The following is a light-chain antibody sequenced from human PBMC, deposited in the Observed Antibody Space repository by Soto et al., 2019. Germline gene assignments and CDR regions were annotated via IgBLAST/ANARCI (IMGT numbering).Light chain of an antibody. V-gene: IGKV3-20*01. CDR1: QRVSGNS. J-gene: IGKJ1*01. Sequence: QSPDTPSLSPRERATPPFRASQRVSGNSLAWYRQNRGQAPRLIIYDVSTRATGIPDRFSGSGSGTDFTLTISRLEPEDFALFFCQHYDGSLRPFGQRTKVAI. CDR2: DVS. CDR3: QHYDGSLRP.